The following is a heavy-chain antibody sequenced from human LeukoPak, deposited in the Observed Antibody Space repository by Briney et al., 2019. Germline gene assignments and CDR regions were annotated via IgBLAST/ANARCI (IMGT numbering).Heavy chain of an antibody. CDR3: ATANSGPDI. Sequence: GGSLRLSGAASGFTFSSYWMHWVRQAPGKGLVWVTRISADGSFTLYADSVKGRFTISRDNAKNTLYLQMNSLRAEDTAVYYCATANSGPDIWGQGTTVTVSS. D-gene: IGHD1-1*01. V-gene: IGHV3-74*01. J-gene: IGHJ3*02. CDR2: ISADGSFT. CDR1: GFTFSSYW.